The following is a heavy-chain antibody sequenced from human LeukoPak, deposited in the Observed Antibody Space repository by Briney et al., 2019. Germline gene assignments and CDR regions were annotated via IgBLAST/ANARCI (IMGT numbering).Heavy chain of an antibody. D-gene: IGHD6-19*01. Sequence: GRSLRLSCAASGFTFDDYAMHWARQAPGKGLEWVSGISWNSGSIGYADSVKGRFTISRDNAKNSLYLQMNSLRAEDTALYYCAKAESPVDYYYYMDVWGKGTTVTVSS. J-gene: IGHJ6*03. CDR2: ISWNSGSI. CDR3: AKAESPVDYYYYMDV. CDR1: GFTFDDYA. V-gene: IGHV3-9*01.